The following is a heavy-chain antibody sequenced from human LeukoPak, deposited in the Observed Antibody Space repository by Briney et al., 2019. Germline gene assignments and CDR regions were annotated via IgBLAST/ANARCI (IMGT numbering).Heavy chain of an antibody. D-gene: IGHD2-2*01. CDR2: INPSGGST. V-gene: IGHV1-46*01. J-gene: IGHJ4*02. CDR1: GYTFTSYY. Sequence: ASVKVSCKASGYTFTSYYMHWVRQAPGQGLEWMGIINPSGGSTSYAQKFQGRVTMTRDTSTSTAYMELRSLRSDDTAVYYCARGYCSSTSCYESRYWGQGTLVTVSS. CDR3: ARGYCSSTSCYESRY.